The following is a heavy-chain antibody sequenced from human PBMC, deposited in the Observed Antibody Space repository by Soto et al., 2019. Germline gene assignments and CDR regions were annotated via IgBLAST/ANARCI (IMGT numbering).Heavy chain of an antibody. J-gene: IGHJ5*02. CDR2: IYSSGST. V-gene: IGHV4-4*07. D-gene: IGHD3-3*01. Sequence: SETLSLTCTVTGGTLIGYYWTWIRQSAGGGLEWIGRIYSSGSTNYNPSLKSRVTISLDTSMSHFSLRLRSVSAADTAVYYCARGQRFSDWFDPWGQGTVVTVLL. CDR3: ARGQRFSDWFDP. CDR1: GGTLIGYY.